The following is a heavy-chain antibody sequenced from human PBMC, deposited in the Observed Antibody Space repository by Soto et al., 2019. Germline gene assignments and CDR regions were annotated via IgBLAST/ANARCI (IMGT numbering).Heavy chain of an antibody. V-gene: IGHV1-69*08. CDR2: IIPIPDIT. J-gene: IGHJ3*01. CDR1: GGTFSTYI. CDR3: ARDRITTRGDAFDL. D-gene: IGHD3-3*01. Sequence: QVQLVQSGAEVRKPGSSVKVSCKAPGGTFSTYIISWVRQAPGQGLEWMGRIIPIPDITNYAQKFKGRVTVTADRSTSTAYMELTSLKSEDTAVYYWARDRITTRGDAFDLWGQGTRVTVSS.